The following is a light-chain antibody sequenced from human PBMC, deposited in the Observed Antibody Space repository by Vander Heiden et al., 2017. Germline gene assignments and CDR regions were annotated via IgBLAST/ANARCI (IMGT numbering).Light chain of an antibody. J-gene: IGLJ2*01. CDR3: QAWDDSAVI. Sequence: SHQLTQPPSAAVSSVQAVSITCSGDILGGRYASWDQQKSGQSPVLVIYEQNERPAGIPERFSGSISGNTATLTIGGTQAMDEADYYCQAWDDSAVIFGGGTKLAVL. CDR1: ILGGRY. CDR2: EQN. V-gene: IGLV3-1*01.